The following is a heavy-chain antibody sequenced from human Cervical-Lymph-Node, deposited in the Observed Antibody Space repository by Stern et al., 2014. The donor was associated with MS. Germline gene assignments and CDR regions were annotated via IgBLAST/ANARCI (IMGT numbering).Heavy chain of an antibody. CDR1: GYTFTGFY. V-gene: IGHV1-2*06. CDR2: INPNSGDT. J-gene: IGHJ4*02. Sequence: VQLVQSGAEVKKPGASVQVSCKASGYTFTGFYIHWMRQAPGQGLEWMGRINPNSGDTNYAQNFQGRVSMTRDTSINTAYMEVSRLISDDTAVYYCARVFGADYYFYWGQGTLVTVAS. CDR3: ARVFGADYYFY. D-gene: IGHD2-21*01.